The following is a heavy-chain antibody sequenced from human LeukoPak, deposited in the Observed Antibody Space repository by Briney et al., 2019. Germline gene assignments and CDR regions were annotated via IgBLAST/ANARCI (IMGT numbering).Heavy chain of an antibody. V-gene: IGHV3-7*02. CDR1: GFTFSIYY. CDR2: IKQDGSEK. D-gene: IGHD2-15*01. CDR3: ARAVVVVSAKADYFDY. J-gene: IGHJ4*02. Sequence: GGSLRLSCAASGFTFSIYYMSWVRQAPGKGLEWVANIKQDGSEKYYVDSVKGRFTISRDNAKNSLYLQMNSLRAEDTAVYYCARAVVVVSAKADYFDYWGQGTLVTVSS.